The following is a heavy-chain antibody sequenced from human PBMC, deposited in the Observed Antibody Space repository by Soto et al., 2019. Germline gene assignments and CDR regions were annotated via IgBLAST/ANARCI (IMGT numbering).Heavy chain of an antibody. CDR1: GGSISTYY. V-gene: IGHV4-59*01. CDR3: ASDRSSGWDQGYGMDV. D-gene: IGHD6-19*01. J-gene: IGHJ6*02. CDR2: IYYSGST. Sequence: SETLSLTCTVSGGSISTYYWSWIRQPPGKGLEWIGYIYYSGSTSYNPSLKSRVTISVDTSKNQFSLKLRSVTAADTAVYHCASDRSSGWDQGYGMDVWGQGTTVTVS.